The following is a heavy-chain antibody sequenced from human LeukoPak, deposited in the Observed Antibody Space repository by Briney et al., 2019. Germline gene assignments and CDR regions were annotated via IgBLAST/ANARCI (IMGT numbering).Heavy chain of an antibody. CDR1: GGSISSYY. CDR2: IDNSGSP. Sequence: SETLSLTCTVSGGSISSYYWSWIRQPPGKELQWIGYIDNSGSPNYNPSLKSRVTISVDTSKNQFSLKLSSVTAADTAVYYCARHLRIPLKYSSGRKLGGMDVWGQGTTVTVSS. CDR3: ARHLRIPLKYSSGRKLGGMDV. V-gene: IGHV4-59*08. J-gene: IGHJ6*02. D-gene: IGHD6-19*01.